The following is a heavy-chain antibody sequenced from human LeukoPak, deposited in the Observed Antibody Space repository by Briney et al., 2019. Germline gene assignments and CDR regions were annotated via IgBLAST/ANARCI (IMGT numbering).Heavy chain of an antibody. J-gene: IGHJ4*02. CDR1: GYTFTSYA. V-gene: IGHV1-3*01. D-gene: IGHD3-9*01. CDR2: INAGNGNT. Sequence: ASVKVSCKASGYTFTSYAMHWVRQAPGQRLEWMGWINAGNGNTKYSQKFQGRVTITRDTSASTAYMELSSLRSEDTAVYYCARASQGITDRDYDILTGYDYWGQGSLVTVSS. CDR3: ARASQGITDRDYDILTGYDY.